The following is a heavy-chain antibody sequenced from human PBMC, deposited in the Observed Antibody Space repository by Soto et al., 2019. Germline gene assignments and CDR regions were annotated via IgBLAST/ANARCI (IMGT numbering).Heavy chain of an antibody. CDR3: ARQIYDSDTGPNFQYYFDT. Sequence: GESLKISCKGSGYSFAGYWITWVRQKPGKGLEWMGRIDPSDSQTYYSPSFRGHVTISVTKSITTVFLQWSSLRASDTAMYYCARQIYDSDTGPNFQYYFDTWGQGTPVTVSS. CDR1: GYSFAGYW. CDR2: IDPSDSQT. D-gene: IGHD3-22*01. V-gene: IGHV5-10-1*01. J-gene: IGHJ4*02.